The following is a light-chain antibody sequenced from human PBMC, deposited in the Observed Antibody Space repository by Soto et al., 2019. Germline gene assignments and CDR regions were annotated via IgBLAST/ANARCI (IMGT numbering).Light chain of an antibody. Sequence: QSALTQPASVSGSPGQSITISCTETSSDVGGYKYVSWYQHHPGKAPKLLIYEVTNRPSGVSNRFAGSKSGNTASLTLSGLQAEDEADYYCSSYASVSNYVFGTGTKLTVL. CDR3: SSYASVSNYV. CDR1: SSDVGGYKY. CDR2: EVT. V-gene: IGLV2-14*01. J-gene: IGLJ1*01.